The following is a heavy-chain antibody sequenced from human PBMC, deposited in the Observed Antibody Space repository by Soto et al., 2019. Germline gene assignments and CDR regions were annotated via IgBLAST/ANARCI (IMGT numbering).Heavy chain of an antibody. D-gene: IGHD1-1*01. Sequence: QLPLVQSAAEVKKPGASVRVSCKAYGYPFIKYGISWIRQAPEQGLECMGWIKVDSGYTNYAQKFQGRVTMTAHTSSDTAFIHLRSLSFYVTTVYFCSTSYNPGFDTWGQGTLLSVPS. V-gene: IGHV1-18*04. CDR2: IKVDSGYT. CDR3: STSYNPGFDT. J-gene: IGHJ5*02. CDR1: GYPFIKYG.